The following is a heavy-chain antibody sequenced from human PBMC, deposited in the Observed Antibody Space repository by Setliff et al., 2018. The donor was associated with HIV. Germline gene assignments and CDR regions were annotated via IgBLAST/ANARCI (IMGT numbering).Heavy chain of an antibody. Sequence: PGGSLRLSCVASGFTFSSYCMDWFRQAPGKGLEWVSSISYGSTYIYQSDSVRGRFTISRDDAKKSLYLQMNSLGAEDTAVYSCARSGGIGNYHWDVWGKGTTVTVSS. CDR2: ISYGSTYI. V-gene: IGHV3-21*01. D-gene: IGHD3-16*01. J-gene: IGHJ6*03. CDR1: GFTFSSYC. CDR3: ARSGGIGNYHWDV.